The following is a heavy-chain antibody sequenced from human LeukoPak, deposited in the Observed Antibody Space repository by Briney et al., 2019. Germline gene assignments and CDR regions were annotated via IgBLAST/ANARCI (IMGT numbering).Heavy chain of an antibody. Sequence: GGSLRLSCGVSGFTFSSSSMNWVRQAPGKGLDWVSYISSSSSTIYYADSVKGRFTISRDNAKNSLYLKMNSLRDEDTAVYYCSRGRNTLFPWGQGSLVAVSS. CDR2: ISSSSSTI. CDR1: GFTFSSSS. J-gene: IGHJ5*02. CDR3: SRGRNTLFP. V-gene: IGHV3-48*02.